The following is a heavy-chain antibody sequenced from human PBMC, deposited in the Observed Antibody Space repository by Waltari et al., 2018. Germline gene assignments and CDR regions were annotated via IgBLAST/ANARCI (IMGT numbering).Heavy chain of an antibody. CDR3: ARSREGVPAADYYYYGMDV. Sequence: EVQLVESGGGLVQPGGSLRLSCAASGFTFSSYDMHWVRQATGKGLEWVSGIGTAGDTDYPGSVKGRFTISRENAKNSLYLQMNSLRAGDTAVYYCARSREGVPAADYYYYGMDVWGQGTTVTVSS. CDR2: IGTAGDT. D-gene: IGHD2-2*01. V-gene: IGHV3-13*01. J-gene: IGHJ6*02. CDR1: GFTFSSYD.